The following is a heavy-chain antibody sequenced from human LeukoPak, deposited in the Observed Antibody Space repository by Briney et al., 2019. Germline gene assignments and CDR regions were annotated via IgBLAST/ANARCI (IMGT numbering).Heavy chain of an antibody. V-gene: IGHV4-4*02. J-gene: IGHJ3*02. Sequence: PSGTRSLTCAVSGGSISSSNWWSWVRQPPGKGLEWIGEIDHSGSTNYNPPLQSRVTISVDKSKNQFSLKLSSVTAADTAVYYCARDISEIAAAGLDAFDIWGQGTTVTVYS. CDR3: ARDISEIAAAGLDAFDI. D-gene: IGHD6-13*01. CDR1: GGSISSSNW. CDR2: IDHSGST.